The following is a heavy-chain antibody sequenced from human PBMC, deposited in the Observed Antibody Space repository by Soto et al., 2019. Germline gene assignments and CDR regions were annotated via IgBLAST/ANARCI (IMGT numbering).Heavy chain of an antibody. J-gene: IGHJ4*02. V-gene: IGHV3-33*01. D-gene: IGHD1-26*01. CDR3: ARAYGGSGSYSADY. CDR2: IWYDGSNK. CDR1: GFTFSSYG. Sequence: QVQLVESGGGVVQPGRSLRLSCAASGFTFSSYGMHWVRQAPGKGLEWVAVIWYDGSNKYYADSVKGRFTISRDNSKNTLYLQMNSLRAEDTAVYYCARAYGGSGSYSADYWGQGTLVTVSS.